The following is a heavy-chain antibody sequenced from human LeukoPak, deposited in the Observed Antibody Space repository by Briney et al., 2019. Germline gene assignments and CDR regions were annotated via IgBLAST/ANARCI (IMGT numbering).Heavy chain of an antibody. CDR1: GGSISSSSYY. J-gene: IGHJ6*03. D-gene: IGHD3-10*01. CDR2: IYYSGST. Sequence: KTSETLSLTCTVSGGSISSSSYYWGWIRQPPGKGLEWIGSIYYSGSTYYNPSLKSRVTISVDTSKNQFSLKLSSVTAADTAVYYCARVARGDYYYYYMDVWGKGTTVTVSS. V-gene: IGHV4-39*07. CDR3: ARVARGDYYYYYMDV.